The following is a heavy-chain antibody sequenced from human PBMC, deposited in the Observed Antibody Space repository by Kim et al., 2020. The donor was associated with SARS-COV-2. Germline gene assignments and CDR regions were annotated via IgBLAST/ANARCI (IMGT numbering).Heavy chain of an antibody. D-gene: IGHD3-10*01. Sequence: LKSRVTISVDTSKNQFSLKLSSVTAADTAVYYCARFPIHYYGSGSYPFDYWGQGTLVTVSS. CDR3: ARFPIHYYGSGSYPFDY. V-gene: IGHV4-59*01. J-gene: IGHJ4*02.